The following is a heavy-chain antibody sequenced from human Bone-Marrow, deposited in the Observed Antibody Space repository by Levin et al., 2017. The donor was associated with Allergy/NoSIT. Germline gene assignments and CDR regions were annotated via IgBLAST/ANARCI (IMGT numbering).Heavy chain of an antibody. CDR1: GVTFSTFW. CDR2: INQDGSEK. V-gene: IGHV3-7*04. D-gene: IGHD5-12*01. Sequence: AGGSLRLSCAASGVTFSTFWMSWVRQAPGKGLEWVANINQDGSEKYYLDSVKGRFTISRDNAKNSLYLEMNSLRAEDTAVYYCARHGARGVSSGSDYSGAKLRWGCENWGQGTLVTVSS. CDR3: ARHGARGVSSGSDYSGAKLRWGCEN. J-gene: IGHJ4*02.